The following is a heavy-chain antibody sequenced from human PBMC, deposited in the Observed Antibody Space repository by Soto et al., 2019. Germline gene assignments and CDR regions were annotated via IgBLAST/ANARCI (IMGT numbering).Heavy chain of an antibody. D-gene: IGHD5-12*01. CDR1: GGTFSRYS. CDR2: IIPIFGSA. V-gene: IGHV1-69*01. J-gene: IGHJ4*02. Sequence: QVQLVQSGAEVKKPGSSVRVSCKSSGGTFSRYSISWVRQAPGQGLEWMGGIIPIFGSANYAQKFQGRVTIIADESTTTAYLELSRLRSEDTAVYYCARGAECGWRGYDPGYWGQGTLVIVSS. CDR3: ARGAECGWRGYDPGY.